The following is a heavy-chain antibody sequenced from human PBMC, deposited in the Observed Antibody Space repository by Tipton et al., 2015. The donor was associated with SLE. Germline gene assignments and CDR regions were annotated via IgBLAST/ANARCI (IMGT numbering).Heavy chain of an antibody. Sequence: TLSLTCTVSGGSISSGAYYWNWIRQHPGKGLEWIGHIYFSGSTYYNPSLGGRVSISQDTSKSQFSLKLTSVTAADTAVYYCAREGDGSANYFFYGVNLWGQGTTVTVSS. D-gene: IGHD5-24*01. CDR3: AREGDGSANYFFYGVNL. J-gene: IGHJ6*02. CDR1: GGSISSGAYY. CDR2: IYFSGST. V-gene: IGHV4-31*03.